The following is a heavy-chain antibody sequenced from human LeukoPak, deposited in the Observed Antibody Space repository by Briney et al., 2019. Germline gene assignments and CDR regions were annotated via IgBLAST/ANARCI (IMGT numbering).Heavy chain of an antibody. D-gene: IGHD2-15*01. V-gene: IGHV3-30*18. Sequence: GRSLRLSCAASGFTFSNYGMHWVRQAPGKGLEWVAVISYDGSNKYYADSVKGRFTISRDNSKNTLYLQMNSLRAEDTAVYYCAKDAVYCSGGSCYSGWFDPWGQGTLVTVSS. CDR1: GFTFSNYG. J-gene: IGHJ5*02. CDR3: AKDAVYCSGGSCYSGWFDP. CDR2: ISYDGSNK.